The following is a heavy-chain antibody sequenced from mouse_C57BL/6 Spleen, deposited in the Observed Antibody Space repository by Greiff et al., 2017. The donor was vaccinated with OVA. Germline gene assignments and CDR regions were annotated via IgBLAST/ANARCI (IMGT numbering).Heavy chain of an antibody. V-gene: IGHV1-69*01. J-gene: IGHJ3*01. Sequence: QVQLQQPGAELVMPGASVKLSCKASGYTFTSYWMHWVKQRPGQGLEWIGEIDPSDSYTNYNQKFKGKSTLTVDKSSRTAYMQLSSLTSEDSAVYYCARSGYYYGRSYPAWVAYWGQGTLVTVSA. CDR2: IDPSDSYT. D-gene: IGHD1-1*01. CDR1: GYTFTSYW. CDR3: ARSGYYYGRSYPAWVAY.